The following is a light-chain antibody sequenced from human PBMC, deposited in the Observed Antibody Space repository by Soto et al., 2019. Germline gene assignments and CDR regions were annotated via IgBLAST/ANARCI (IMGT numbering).Light chain of an antibody. CDR3: QQTYSTPLT. CDR1: QSISSW. J-gene: IGKJ4*01. V-gene: IGKV1-5*01. Sequence: MISSPSTLSAYVRDGVTITCLASQSISSWLAWYQQKPGKAPKLLIYDASSLESGVPSRFSGSGSGTDFTLTINILQPEDLATYYCQQTYSTPLTSGGGTTVDIK. CDR2: DAS.